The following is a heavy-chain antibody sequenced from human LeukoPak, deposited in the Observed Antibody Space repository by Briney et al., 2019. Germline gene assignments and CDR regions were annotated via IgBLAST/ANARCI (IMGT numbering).Heavy chain of an antibody. CDR3: AKAAGAHSSSWGYFDY. J-gene: IGHJ4*02. Sequence: GGSLRLSCAASGFTFDDYAMQWVRQAPGKGLEWVSGISWNGGSIAYADSVKGRFTISRDNAKNSTYLQMNTLRAEDTALYYCAKAAGAHSSSWGYFDYWGQGTLVTVSS. CDR2: ISWNGGSI. D-gene: IGHD6-13*01. CDR1: GFTFDDYA. V-gene: IGHV3-9*01.